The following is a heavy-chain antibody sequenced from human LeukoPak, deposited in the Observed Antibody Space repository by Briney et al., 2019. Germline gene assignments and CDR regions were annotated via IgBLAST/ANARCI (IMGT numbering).Heavy chain of an antibody. J-gene: IGHJ4*02. CDR3: AKQGFRGFFDY. CDR1: GLTFSSYA. Sequence: GGSLRLSCAASGLTFSSYAMSWVRQAPGKGLEWVSAISGSGGSTYYADSVKGRFTISRGNSKNTLYLQMNSLRAEDTAVYYCAKQGFRGFFDYWGQVTLVTVSS. D-gene: IGHD3-10*01. V-gene: IGHV3-23*01. CDR2: ISGSGGST.